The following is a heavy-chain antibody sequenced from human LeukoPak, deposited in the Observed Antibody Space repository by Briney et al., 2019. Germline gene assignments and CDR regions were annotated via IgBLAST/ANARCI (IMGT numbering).Heavy chain of an antibody. J-gene: IGHJ4*02. CDR3: GTLLSNGPFDY. Sequence: ASVKVSCKASGYTFTGYYMHWVRQAPGQGLEWMGWIYPNTGATKCAQKFQGRVTMTRDTSTSTAYMELSGLRSDDTAVYYCGTLLSNGPFDYWGQGSLVTVSS. V-gene: IGHV1-2*02. CDR2: IYPNTGAT. D-gene: IGHD1-1*01. CDR1: GYTFTGYY.